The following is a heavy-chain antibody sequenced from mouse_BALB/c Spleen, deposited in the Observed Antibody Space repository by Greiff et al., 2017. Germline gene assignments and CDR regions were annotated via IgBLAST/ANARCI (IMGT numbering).Heavy chain of an antibody. CDR3: ARKGNYYDYDFDY. CDR1: GYAFSSYW. Sequence: QVQLQQSGAELVRPGSSVKISCKASGYAFSSYWMNWVKQRPGQGLEWIGQIYPGDGDTNYNGKFKGKATLTADKSSSTAYMQLSSLTSEDSAVYFCARKGNYYDYDFDYWGQGTTLTVSS. CDR2: IYPGDGDT. V-gene: IGHV1-80*01. D-gene: IGHD2-4*01. J-gene: IGHJ2*01.